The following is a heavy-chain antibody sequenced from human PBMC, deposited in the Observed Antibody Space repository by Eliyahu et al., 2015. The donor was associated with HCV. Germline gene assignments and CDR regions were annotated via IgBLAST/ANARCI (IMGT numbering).Heavy chain of an antibody. J-gene: IGHJ4*02. Sequence: SFSMNWVRQAPGRGLEWVSMINYIGTSTYYPRSLRGRFTISRDNAQNSVFLEMNSLRADDTAVYYCVRDGDCSNGVFYDYWGQG. CDR2: INYIGTST. CDR1: SFS. V-gene: IGHV3-21*01. D-gene: IGHD2-8*01. CDR3: VRDGDCSNGVFYDY.